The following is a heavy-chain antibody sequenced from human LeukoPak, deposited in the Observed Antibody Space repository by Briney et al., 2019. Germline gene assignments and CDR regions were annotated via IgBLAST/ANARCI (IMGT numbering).Heavy chain of an antibody. CDR2: ISAYNGNT. J-gene: IGHJ5*02. V-gene: IGHV1-18*04. CDR1: GYTFTVYY. Sequence: ASVKVSCKASGYTFTVYYMHWVRQAPGQGLEWMGWISAYNGNTNYAQKLQGRVTMTTDTSTSTAYMELRSLRSDDTAVYYCARDEYSSPNWFDPWGQGTLVTVSS. CDR3: ARDEYSSPNWFDP. D-gene: IGHD6-6*01.